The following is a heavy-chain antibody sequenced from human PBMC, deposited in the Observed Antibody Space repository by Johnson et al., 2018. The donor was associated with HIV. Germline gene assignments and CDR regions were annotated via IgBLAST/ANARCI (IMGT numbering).Heavy chain of an antibody. Sequence: VQLVESGGGLVKPGGSLRLSCAASGFTFSNAWMSWVRQAPGKGLEWVGRIKSKTDGGTTDYAAPVKGRFTISRDDSKNTLYLQMNSLKTEDTAVYYSTTGSCGSNAFESWGQGTMVTVAS. CDR1: GFTFSNAW. V-gene: IGHV3-15*01. CDR2: IKSKTDGGTT. J-gene: IGHJ3*02. CDR3: TTGSCGSNAFES. D-gene: IGHD2-21*01.